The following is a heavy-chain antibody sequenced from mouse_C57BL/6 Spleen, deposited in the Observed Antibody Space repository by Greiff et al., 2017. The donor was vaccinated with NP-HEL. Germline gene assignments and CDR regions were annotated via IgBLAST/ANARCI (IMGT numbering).Heavy chain of an antibody. CDR2: IDPETGGT. CDR3: TTDYYGSNGFAY. CDR1: GYTFTDYE. V-gene: IGHV1-15*01. J-gene: IGHJ3*01. Sequence: QVQLKESGAELVRPGASVTLSCKASGYTFTDYEMHWVKQTPVHGLEWIGAIDPETGGTAYNQKFKGKAILTADKSSSTAYMELRSLTSEDSAVYYCTTDYYGSNGFAYWGQGTLVTVSA. D-gene: IGHD1-1*01.